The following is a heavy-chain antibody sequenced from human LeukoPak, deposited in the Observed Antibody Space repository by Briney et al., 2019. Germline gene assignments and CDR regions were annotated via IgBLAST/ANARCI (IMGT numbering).Heavy chain of an antibody. CDR3: ARDRGNIVVAPNAIRGWFDP. CDR2: IYSDGST. V-gene: IGHV3-66*02. CDR1: GFIFNTYY. D-gene: IGHD2-2*02. J-gene: IGHJ5*02. Sequence: GGSLRLSCAVSGFIFNTYYMSWVRQAPGKGLEGVSIIYSDGSTYYADSVKGRFTISRDNSKNTLNLLMNSLRVEDTAMYHCARDRGNIVVAPNAIRGWFDPWGQGTLVTVSS.